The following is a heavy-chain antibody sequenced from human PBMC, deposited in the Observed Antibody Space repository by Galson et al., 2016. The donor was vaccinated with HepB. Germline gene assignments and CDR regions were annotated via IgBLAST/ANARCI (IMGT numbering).Heavy chain of an antibody. Sequence: SETLSLTCTVSGGSISSSSYYWGWLRQPPGKGLEWIGSIYYSGSTYYNPSLKSRVTISVDMSKNQFYLKVSSVTAADTAVYYCARLSAPAGNYWGQGTLVTVST. J-gene: IGHJ4*02. CDR2: IYYSGST. V-gene: IGHV4-39*01. CDR1: GGSISSSSYY. D-gene: IGHD6-19*01. CDR3: ARLSAPAGNY.